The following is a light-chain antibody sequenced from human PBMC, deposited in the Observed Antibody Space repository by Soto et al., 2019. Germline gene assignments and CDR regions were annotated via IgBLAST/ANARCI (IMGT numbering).Light chain of an antibody. V-gene: IGLV2-14*03. Sequence: QSALTQPASVSGSPGQSITISCTGTSSDIGAYNFVSWYQQHPGKAPKLMLYDVNIRPSGVSNRFSGSKSGNTASLTISGLQAEDEADYYCTSWTTSTTMIFGGGTHLTV. J-gene: IGLJ7*01. CDR3: TSWTTSTTMI. CDR1: SSDIGAYNF. CDR2: DVN.